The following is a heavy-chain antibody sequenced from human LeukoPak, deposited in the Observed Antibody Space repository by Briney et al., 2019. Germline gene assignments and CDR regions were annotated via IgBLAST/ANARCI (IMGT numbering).Heavy chain of an antibody. Sequence: GGSLRLSCAASVFTFSIYSMICGPQAPGKGREWVLPINRSSSYIYYTDSVKGRFTISRDNAKNSLYLKINSLRAEDTAVYYCARIGSGWYFYWGQGTLVTVSS. CDR2: INRSSSYI. J-gene: IGHJ4*02. CDR1: VFTFSIYS. V-gene: IGHV3-21*01. CDR3: ARIGSGWYFY. D-gene: IGHD6-19*01.